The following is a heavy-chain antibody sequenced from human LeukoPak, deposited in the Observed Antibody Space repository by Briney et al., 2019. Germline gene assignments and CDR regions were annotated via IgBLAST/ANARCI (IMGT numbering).Heavy chain of an antibody. Sequence: PGGSLRLSXAASGFTFDDYAMHWVSQAPGKGLEYVSAISSNGGSTYYANSVKGRFTISRDNSKNTLYLQMGSLRAEDMAVSYCAREGLRASFDYWGQGTLVTVSS. CDR3: AREGLRASFDY. D-gene: IGHD5-12*01. CDR1: GFTFDDYA. V-gene: IGHV3-64*01. J-gene: IGHJ4*02. CDR2: ISSNGGST.